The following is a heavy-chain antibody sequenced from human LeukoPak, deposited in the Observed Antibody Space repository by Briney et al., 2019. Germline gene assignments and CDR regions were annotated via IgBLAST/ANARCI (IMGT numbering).Heavy chain of an antibody. CDR2: IYASGST. V-gene: IGHV4-4*07. CDR1: GGSISSYY. D-gene: IGHD1-26*01. J-gene: IGHJ5*02. CDR3: ARDPRGIVGANHNWFDP. Sequence: PSETLSLTCTVSGGSISSYYWSWIRQPAGKGLEWIGRIYASGSTNYNPSLKSRDTMSVDTSKSQFSLKLISVTAADTAVYYCARDPRGIVGANHNWFDPWGQGTLVTVSS.